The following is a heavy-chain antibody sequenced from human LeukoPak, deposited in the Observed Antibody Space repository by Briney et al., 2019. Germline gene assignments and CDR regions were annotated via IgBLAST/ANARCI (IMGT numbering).Heavy chain of an antibody. CDR2: IKQDGGEK. V-gene: IGHV3-7*05. CDR3: ARDHLREGATGASEI. CDR1: RFTISNYW. J-gene: IGHJ3*02. D-gene: IGHD1-26*01. Sequence: PGGSLRLSCAASRFTISNYWMSWVRQAPGKGLEWVANIKQDGGEKNYVDSVKGRFTISRDNDKNSLYLQMNSLRVEDTVVYYCARDHLREGATGASEIWGQGTMVSVSS.